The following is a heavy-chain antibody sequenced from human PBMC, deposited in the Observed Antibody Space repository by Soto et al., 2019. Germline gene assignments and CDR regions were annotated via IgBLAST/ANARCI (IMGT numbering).Heavy chain of an antibody. CDR3: ARVRQLVGYFYYYMDV. CDR1: GFTFSDYY. V-gene: IGHV3-11*01. Sequence: GGSLRLSCAASGFTFSDYYMSWIRQAPGKGPEWVSYISSSGATIYYADSVKGRFAISRDNAKNSLYLQMNSLRAEDTAVYYCARVRQLVGYFYYYMDVWGKGTTVTVSS. CDR2: ISSSGATI. J-gene: IGHJ6*03. D-gene: IGHD6-6*01.